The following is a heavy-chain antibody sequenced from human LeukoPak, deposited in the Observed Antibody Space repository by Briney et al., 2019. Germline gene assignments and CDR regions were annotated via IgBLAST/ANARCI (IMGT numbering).Heavy chain of an antibody. CDR1: GGSFSGYY. Sequence: SETLSLTCAVYGGSFSGYYWSWIRQPPGKGLEWIGEINHSGSTNYNPSLKSRVTISVDTSKIQFSLKLSSVTAADTAVYYCARVKPRGSYDYWGQGTLVTVSS. J-gene: IGHJ4*02. V-gene: IGHV4-34*01. D-gene: IGHD5-18*01. CDR2: INHSGST. CDR3: ARVKPRGSYDY.